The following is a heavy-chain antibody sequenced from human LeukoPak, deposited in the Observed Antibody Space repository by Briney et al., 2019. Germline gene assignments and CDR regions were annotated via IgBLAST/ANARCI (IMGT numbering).Heavy chain of an antibody. CDR3: VREGYFVFDF. J-gene: IGHJ4*02. Sequence: GGSLRLSCGASGFTFSTYWMSWVRQAPGKGLEWVANTKKDGSEKCYVDSVKGRFTISRDNAKNSLYLQMNSLRVEDTAVFYCVREGYFVFDFWGQGALVTVSS. CDR2: TKKDGSEK. D-gene: IGHD2-21*01. CDR1: GFTFSTYW. V-gene: IGHV3-7*01.